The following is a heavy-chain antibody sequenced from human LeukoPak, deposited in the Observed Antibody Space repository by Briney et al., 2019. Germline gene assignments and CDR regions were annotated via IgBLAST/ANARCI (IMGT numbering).Heavy chain of an antibody. CDR2: IYYSGST. CDR3: ASFDGGRGAFDI. V-gene: IGHV4-59*01. J-gene: IGHJ3*02. Sequence: SETLSLTCTVSGGSISSYYWSWIRQPPGKGLEWIGYIYYSGSTNYNPSLKSRVTISVDTSKNQFSLKLSSVTAADTAVYYCASFDGGRGAFDIWGQGTMVTVSS. CDR1: GGSISSYY. D-gene: IGHD3-9*01.